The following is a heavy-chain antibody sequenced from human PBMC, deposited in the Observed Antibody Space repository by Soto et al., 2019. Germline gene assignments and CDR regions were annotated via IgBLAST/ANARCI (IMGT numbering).Heavy chain of an antibody. V-gene: IGHV1-3*05. Sequence: QVQLVQSGAEEKQPGASVRVSCKASGYSFSSSAMHWVLQAPGQRLEWMGWINIGSGNTEYSQNFQDRITITMDTSARTVYMELSSLRSEDTAVYYCARDGGDCGYRLTYYYYIGMDVWGQGTTVTVSS. J-gene: IGHJ6*02. CDR3: ARDGGDCGYRLTYYYYIGMDV. CDR2: INIGSGNT. CDR1: GYSFSSSA. D-gene: IGHD2-21*02.